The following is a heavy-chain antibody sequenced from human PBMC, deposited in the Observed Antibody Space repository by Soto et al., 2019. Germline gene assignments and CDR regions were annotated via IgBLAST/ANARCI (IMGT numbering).Heavy chain of an antibody. CDR1: GFSFGNYW. J-gene: IGHJ4*02. CDR3: ARDVGPVTIFGEALSGYFDF. CDR2: IKEDGSER. D-gene: IGHD3-3*01. V-gene: IGHV3-7*03. Sequence: SGGSLRLSCAASGFSFGNYWMSWVRQAPGKGLEWLASIKEDGSERYYLDSVKGRFTISRDNAKDSLSLQMNSLRGEDTAFYYCARDVGPVTIFGEALSGYFDFWGQGTLVTVSS.